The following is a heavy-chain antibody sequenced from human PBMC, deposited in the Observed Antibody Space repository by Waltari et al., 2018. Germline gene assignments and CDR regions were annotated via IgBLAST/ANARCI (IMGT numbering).Heavy chain of an antibody. CDR3: ARDRGGGLYLDS. CDR1: GDSMIPNYF. D-gene: IGHD2-15*01. V-gene: IGHV4-4*02. Sequence: QLQLRESGPRLVTPSGTLSLTCVVSGDSMIPNYFWSWVRHSPGRGLEWIGQVKGGGGTNYSPSFASRVMMSLDTSINHFSLNMHSATAADTAVYYCARDRGGGLYLDSWGRGILVSVSP. J-gene: IGHJ4*02. CDR2: VKGGGGT.